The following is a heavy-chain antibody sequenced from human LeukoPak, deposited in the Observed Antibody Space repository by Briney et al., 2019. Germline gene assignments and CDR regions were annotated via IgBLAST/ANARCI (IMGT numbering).Heavy chain of an antibody. J-gene: IGHJ5*02. CDR1: GYSFTSYW. V-gene: IGHV5-51*01. CDR3: ARPYGAAYNWFDP. Sequence: GESLKISCKGSGYSFTSYWIGWVRQMPGKGLEWMGIIYPGDSDTRYSPSFQGQVTISADMSISTAYLRWSSLKASDTAMYYCARPYGAAYNWFDPWGQGTLVTVSS. CDR2: IYPGDSDT. D-gene: IGHD4-17*01.